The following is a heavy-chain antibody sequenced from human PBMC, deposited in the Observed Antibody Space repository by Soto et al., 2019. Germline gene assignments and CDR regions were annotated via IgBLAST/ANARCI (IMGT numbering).Heavy chain of an antibody. D-gene: IGHD1-26*01. CDR3: DSGSYYYYYGMDV. V-gene: IGHV4-39*01. Sequence: SETLSLTCTVSGGSISSSSYYWGWIRQPPGKGLEWIGSIYYSGSTYYNPSLKSRVTISVDTSKNQFSLKLSSVTAADTAVYYCDSGSYYYYYGMDVWGQGTTVTVSS. J-gene: IGHJ6*02. CDR2: IYYSGST. CDR1: GGSISSSSYY.